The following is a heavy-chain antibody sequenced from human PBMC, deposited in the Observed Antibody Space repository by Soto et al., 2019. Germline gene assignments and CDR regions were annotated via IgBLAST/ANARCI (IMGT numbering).Heavy chain of an antibody. CDR3: ARMVAGSYYMDV. Sequence: ASVKVSCKASGYTFTNHYMHWVRQAPGQGLEWMGIINPNGGTTNYAQKFQGRVTITADKSTSTAYMELSSLRSEDTAVYYCARMVAGSYYMDVWGKGTTVTVSS. CDR2: INPNGGTT. CDR1: GYTFTNHY. J-gene: IGHJ6*03. V-gene: IGHV1-46*01. D-gene: IGHD2-15*01.